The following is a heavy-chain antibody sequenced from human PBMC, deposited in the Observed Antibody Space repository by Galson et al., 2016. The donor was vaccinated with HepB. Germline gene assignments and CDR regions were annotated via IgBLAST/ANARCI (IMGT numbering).Heavy chain of an antibody. V-gene: IGHV4-31*03. Sequence: LSLTCTVSGGSISSGDYYWTWIRQRPGKGLEWIGYIYSSGYSYSNPSLKSRLAISADTSKNQLSLKLNSVTAADTAVYYCARDSSSGLRSFDFWGHGRMVIVSS. CDR1: GGSISSGDYY. D-gene: IGHD4-17*01. CDR2: IYSSGYS. J-gene: IGHJ3*01. CDR3: ARDSSSGLRSFDF.